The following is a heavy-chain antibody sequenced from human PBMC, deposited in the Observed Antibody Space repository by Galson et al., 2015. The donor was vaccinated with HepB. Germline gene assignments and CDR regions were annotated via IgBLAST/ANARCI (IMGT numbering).Heavy chain of an antibody. Sequence: SLRLSCAASGFTFSSYSIHWVREAPGKGLEWVAIISHDGRNTYYAYSVKGRFTISRDNSRNTLYLQMNGPRSDDTAVYYCARERGAGWYEGNDYWGQATRVVVSS. J-gene: IGHJ4*02. CDR2: ISHDGRNT. CDR1: GFTFSSYS. D-gene: IGHD6-19*01. V-gene: IGHV3-30*04. CDR3: ARERGAGWYEGNDY.